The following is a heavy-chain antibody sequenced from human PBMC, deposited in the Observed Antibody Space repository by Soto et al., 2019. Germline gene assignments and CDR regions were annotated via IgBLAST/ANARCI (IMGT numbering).Heavy chain of an antibody. CDR2: ISGSGGST. D-gene: IGHD3-9*01. V-gene: IGHV3-23*01. CDR3: AKDRLRYFDWLLPFDY. Sequence: GGSLRLSCAASGFTFSSYAMSWVRQAPGKGLEWVSAISGSGGSTYYADSVKGRFTISRDNSKNTLYLQMNSLRAEDTAVYYCAKDRLRYFDWLLPFDYWRQRTLVTVSS. CDR1: GFTFSSYA. J-gene: IGHJ4*02.